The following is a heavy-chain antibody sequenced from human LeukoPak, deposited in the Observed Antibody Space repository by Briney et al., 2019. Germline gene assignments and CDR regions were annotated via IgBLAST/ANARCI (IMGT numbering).Heavy chain of an antibody. D-gene: IGHD3-9*01. CDR3: ARGSYYDILTGPGAFDI. CDR2: IYHSGST. V-gene: IGHV4-30-2*01. Sequence: PSQTLSLTCTVSGGSISSGGYYWSWLRQPPGKGLEWIGYIYHSGSTYYNPSLKSRVTISVDRSKNQFSLKLSSVTAADTAVYYCARGSYYDILTGPGAFDIWGQGTMVAVSS. J-gene: IGHJ3*02. CDR1: GGSISSGGYY.